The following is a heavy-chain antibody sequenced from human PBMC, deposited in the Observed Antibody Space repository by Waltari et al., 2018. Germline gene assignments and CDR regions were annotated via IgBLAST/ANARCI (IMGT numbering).Heavy chain of an antibody. D-gene: IGHD2-8*01. V-gene: IGHV3-15*07. CDR2: IKSESDLGAT. Sequence: EMQLVESGGDLVKPGGSLRLSCSASGITFQQPWVHLCRRAPGKGLEWVGRIKSESDLGATDYTPTLKGRFTISRDDSENMVYLQMTSLETEDTAVYYCATLSSDCTKGFCYGRNAFDLWGQGTKVTVSS. CDR1: GITFQQPW. J-gene: IGHJ3*01. CDR3: ATLSSDCTKGFCYGRNAFDL.